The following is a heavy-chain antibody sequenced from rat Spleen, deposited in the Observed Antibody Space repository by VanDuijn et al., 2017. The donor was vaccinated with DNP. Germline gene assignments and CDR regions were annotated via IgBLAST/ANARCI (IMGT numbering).Heavy chain of an antibody. D-gene: IGHD1-4*01. J-gene: IGHJ3*01. CDR1: GFTFSNYG. CDR3: ARGGTTFAY. CDR2: ISYDGSST. Sequence: EVQLVESGGGLVQPGRSLKLSCAASGFTFSNYGMAWVRQAPTKGLEWVATISYDGSSTYYRDSVKGRFTISRDNAKSTLYLQMDSLRSEDTATYYCARGGTTFAYWGQGTLVTVSS. V-gene: IGHV5-29*01.